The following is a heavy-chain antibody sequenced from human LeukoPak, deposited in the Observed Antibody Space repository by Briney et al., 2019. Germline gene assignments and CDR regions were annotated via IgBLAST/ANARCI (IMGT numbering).Heavy chain of an antibody. V-gene: IGHV3-23*01. Sequence: GGSLRLSCAASGFTFSSYAMSGVRQAPGKGLEWVSALSNSGDLTYYADSVKGRFTISRDNSKNTLYLQMNSLRAEDTAIYYCAKDVSVTTPYYFDYWGQGTLVTVSS. CDR2: LSNSGDLT. CDR3: AKDVSVTTPYYFDY. J-gene: IGHJ4*02. D-gene: IGHD4-11*01. CDR1: GFTFSSYA.